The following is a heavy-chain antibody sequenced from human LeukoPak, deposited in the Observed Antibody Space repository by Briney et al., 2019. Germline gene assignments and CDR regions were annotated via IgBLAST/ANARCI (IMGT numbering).Heavy chain of an antibody. Sequence: SQTLSLTCAISGDSVSSNSAAWNWVRQSPSRGLEWLGRTYYRSKWYYDYVVSLKSRITIIPDTSKNQFSLQLSSVTPEDTAVYYCAGGTYSGYDSWGQGTLVTVSS. J-gene: IGHJ5*02. D-gene: IGHD5-12*01. CDR2: TYYRSKWYY. CDR3: AGGTYSGYDS. V-gene: IGHV6-1*01. CDR1: GDSVSSNSAA.